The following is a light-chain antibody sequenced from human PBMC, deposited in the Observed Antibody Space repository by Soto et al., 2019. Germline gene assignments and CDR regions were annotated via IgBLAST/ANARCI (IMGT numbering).Light chain of an antibody. J-gene: IGKJ5*01. CDR3: QQSYRTPIT. CDR1: QSLVHNDGNTY. Sequence: DIVMTQTPLSSPVTLGQAASISCRSSQSLVHNDGNTYLSWFQQRPGQPPRLLIYKVSDRFSGVPDRFSGSGAGTDFTLTISRVEAEDVATYFCQQSYRTPITFGQGTRLEIK. V-gene: IGKV2-24*01. CDR2: KVS.